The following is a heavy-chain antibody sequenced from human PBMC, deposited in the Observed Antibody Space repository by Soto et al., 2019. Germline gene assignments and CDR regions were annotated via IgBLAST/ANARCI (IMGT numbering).Heavy chain of an antibody. CDR1: GYTFTSYY. D-gene: IGHD6-19*01. CDR3: ARDYPTGAGYSSGWYASGI. V-gene: IGHV1-46*01. J-gene: IGHJ3*02. Sequence: GASVKVSCKASGYTFTSYYMHWVRQAPGQGLEWMGIINPSGGSTSYAQKFQGRVTMTRDTSTSTVYMELSSLRSEDTAAYYCARDYPTGAGYSSGWYASGIWGQGTMVTV. CDR2: INPSGGST.